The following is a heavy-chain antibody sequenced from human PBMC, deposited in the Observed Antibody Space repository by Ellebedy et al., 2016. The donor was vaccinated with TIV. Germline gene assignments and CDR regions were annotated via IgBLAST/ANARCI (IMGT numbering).Heavy chain of an antibody. CDR3: ARDSHNSSWLKTYALDV. D-gene: IGHD6-13*01. CDR1: GYSFIGYG. V-gene: IGHV1-18*04. CDR2: ISAYNGDT. J-gene: IGHJ6*02. Sequence: ASVKVSCKAFGYSFIGYGISWLRQAPGQGLEWMGWISAYNGDTKYEQKLQGRVIMTTDTSTSTAYMELWSLRSDDKAVYYCARDSHNSSWLKTYALDVWGQGTTVTVSS.